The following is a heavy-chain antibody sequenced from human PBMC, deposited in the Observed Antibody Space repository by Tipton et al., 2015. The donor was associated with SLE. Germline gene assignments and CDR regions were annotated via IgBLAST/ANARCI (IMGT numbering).Heavy chain of an antibody. D-gene: IGHD4-11*01. CDR1: GVSISTYY. CDR2: FYFSGSS. Sequence: TLSLTCSVSGVSISTYYWSWIRQSPGKGLEWIGFFYFSGSSQYNPSLKSRVAISADTSNNQFSLELRSVTAADTAVYYCARGPDYSNYYFYRMDVWGQGTTVTVSS. J-gene: IGHJ6*02. V-gene: IGHV4-59*03. CDR3: ARGPDYSNYYFYRMDV.